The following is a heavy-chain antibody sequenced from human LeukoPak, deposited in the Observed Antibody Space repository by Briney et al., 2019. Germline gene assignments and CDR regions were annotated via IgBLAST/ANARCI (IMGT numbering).Heavy chain of an antibody. Sequence: GGSLRLSCAASGFIFSNFGMNWVRQAPGKGLEWVSSITSSGSYIYYRDSVKGRFTISRDNAKNSLYLQMSSLRAEDTAVYYCARGVGNYRYYFDYWGQGTLVTASS. V-gene: IGHV3-21*01. CDR3: ARGVGNYRYYFDY. CDR1: GFIFSNFG. CDR2: ITSSGSYI. D-gene: IGHD3-22*01. J-gene: IGHJ4*02.